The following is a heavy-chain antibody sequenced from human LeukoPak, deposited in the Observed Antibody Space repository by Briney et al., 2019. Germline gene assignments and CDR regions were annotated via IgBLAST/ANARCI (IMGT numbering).Heavy chain of an antibody. V-gene: IGHV5-51*01. CDR3: ARRAYSSSWYLYNWFDP. Sequence: GESLKISCKVSGYSFTSYWIGWVRQMPGKGLEWMGIIYPGDSDTRYSPSFQGQVTISADKSISTAYLQWSSLKASDTAMYYCARRAYSSSWYLYNWFDPWGQGTLVTVSS. CDR1: GYSFTSYW. D-gene: IGHD6-13*01. J-gene: IGHJ5*02. CDR2: IYPGDSDT.